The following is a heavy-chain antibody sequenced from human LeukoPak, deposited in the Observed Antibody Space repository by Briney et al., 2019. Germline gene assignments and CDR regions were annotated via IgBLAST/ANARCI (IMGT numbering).Heavy chain of an antibody. J-gene: IGHJ4*02. D-gene: IGHD3-10*01. CDR3: ARGRGLPGPLDY. Sequence: PGGSLRLSCAASGFTFIRFPMTWVRQAPGKGLEWISLISGSGNTIYYADSVKGRFTISRDNAKNSLYLQMNSLRAEDTAVYYCARGRGLPGPLDYWGQGTLVTVSS. CDR1: GFTFIRFP. V-gene: IGHV3-48*04. CDR2: ISGSGNTI.